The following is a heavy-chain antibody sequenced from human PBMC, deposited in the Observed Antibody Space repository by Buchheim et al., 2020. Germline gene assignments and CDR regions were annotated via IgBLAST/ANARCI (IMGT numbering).Heavy chain of an antibody. CDR2: IQSSGST. V-gene: IGHV4-39*01. Sequence: QLQLQESGPGLVKPSETLSLTCTVSGGPITNTIYYWGWIRQPPGKGLEWIGSIQSSGSTYYSPSLKSRVTISVDTSKNQFSLKLSSVTAADTAVYHCARIDSSSWKDYFDYWGQGTL. D-gene: IGHD6-13*01. CDR3: ARIDSSSWKDYFDY. J-gene: IGHJ4*02. CDR1: GGPITNTIYY.